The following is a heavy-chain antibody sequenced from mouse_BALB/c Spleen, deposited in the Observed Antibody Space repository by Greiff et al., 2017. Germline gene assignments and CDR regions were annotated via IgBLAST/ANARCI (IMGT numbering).Heavy chain of an antibody. D-gene: IGHD1-2*01. CDR2: INPSSGYT. CDR1: GYTFTSYT. CDR3: ARLTTATGFAY. J-gene: IGHJ3*01. V-gene: IGHV1-4*01. Sequence: QVQLQQSGAELARPGASVKMSCKASGYTFTSYTMHWVKQRPGQGLEWIGYINPSSGYTNYNQKFKDKATLTADKSSSTAYMQLSSLTSEDSAIYYCARLTTATGFAYWGQGTLVTVSA.